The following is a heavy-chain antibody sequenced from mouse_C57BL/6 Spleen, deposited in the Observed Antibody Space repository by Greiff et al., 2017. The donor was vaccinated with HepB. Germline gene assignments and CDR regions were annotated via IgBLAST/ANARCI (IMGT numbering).Heavy chain of an antibody. CDR3: AKVYAPYYYAMDY. CDR1: GYSITSGYY. J-gene: IGHJ4*01. CDR2: ISYDGSN. Sequence: ESGPGLVKPSQSLSLTCSVTGYSITSGYYWNWIRQFPGNKLEWMGYISYDGSNNYNPSLKNRISITRDTSKNQFFLKLNSVTTEDTATYYCAKVYAPYYYAMDYWGQGTSVTVSS. D-gene: IGHD2-12*01. V-gene: IGHV3-6*01.